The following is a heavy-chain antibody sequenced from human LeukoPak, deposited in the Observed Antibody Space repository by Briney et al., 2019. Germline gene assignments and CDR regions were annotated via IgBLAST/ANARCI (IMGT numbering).Heavy chain of an antibody. D-gene: IGHD3-22*01. V-gene: IGHV3-64D*09. CDR2: ISNNGGST. CDR3: VKGTMIVVVAQTFDY. J-gene: IGHJ4*02. Sequence: GGSLRLSCSASGFTFSNYAMHWVRQAPGKGLEYVSAISNNGGSTYYADSVKGRFTISRDNSKNTLYLQMSSLRAEDTAVYYFVKGTMIVVVAQTFDYWGQGTLVTVSS. CDR1: GFTFSNYA.